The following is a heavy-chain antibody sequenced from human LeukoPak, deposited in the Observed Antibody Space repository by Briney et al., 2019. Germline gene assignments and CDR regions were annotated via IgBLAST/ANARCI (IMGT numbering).Heavy chain of an antibody. D-gene: IGHD4-17*01. V-gene: IGHV3-30*01. CDR2: ISYDGSNK. J-gene: IGHJ4*02. CDR1: GFTFSSYA. Sequence: GGSLRLSCAASGFTFSSYAMHWVRQATGKGLEWVAVISYDGSNKYYADSVKGRFTISRDNSKNTLYLQMNSLRAEDTAVYYCARDLYGAGPFDYWGQGTLVTVSS. CDR3: ARDLYGAGPFDY.